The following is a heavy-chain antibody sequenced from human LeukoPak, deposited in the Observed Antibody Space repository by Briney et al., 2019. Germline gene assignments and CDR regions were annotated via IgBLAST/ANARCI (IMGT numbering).Heavy chain of an antibody. CDR3: ARQQIYVDTGLVDYFDY. D-gene: IGHD5-18*01. Sequence: PSETLSLTCTVSGGSISSYYWSWIRQPPGKGLECIGYIYYSESTNYNPSLRSRVIISADTSKNQFSLQVSSVTAADTAVYYCARQQIYVDTGLVDYFDYWGQGTLVTVSS. V-gene: IGHV4-59*01. J-gene: IGHJ4*02. CDR1: GGSISSYY. CDR2: IYYSEST.